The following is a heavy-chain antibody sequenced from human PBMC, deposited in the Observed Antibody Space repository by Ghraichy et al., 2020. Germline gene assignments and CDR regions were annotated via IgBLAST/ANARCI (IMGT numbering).Heavy chain of an antibody. CDR1: GFTFSSYA. D-gene: IGHD3-10*01. Sequence: ETLSLTCAASGFTFSSYAMSWVRQAPGKGLEWVSAITESGASTYYADSVKGRFTISRDNSKNTMFLQMNSLRAEDTARYYCAKGGGSGSPYNWLDPWGQGTLVTVSS. J-gene: IGHJ5*02. CDR3: AKGGGSGSPYNWLDP. CDR2: ITESGAST. V-gene: IGHV3-23*01.